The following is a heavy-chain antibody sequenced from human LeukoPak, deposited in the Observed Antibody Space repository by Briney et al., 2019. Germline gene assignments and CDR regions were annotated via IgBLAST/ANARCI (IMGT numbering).Heavy chain of an antibody. CDR1: GFTFSDYY. D-gene: IGHD3-22*01. CDR3: ARGERYRYYDSSGYYSDY. J-gene: IGHJ4*02. Sequence: GGSLRLPCAASGFTFSDYYMSWIRQAPGKGLEWVSYISSSGSTIYYADSVKGRFTISRDNAKNSLYLQMNSLRAEDTAVYYCARGERYRYYDSSGYYSDYWGQGTLVTVSS. V-gene: IGHV3-11*01. CDR2: ISSSGSTI.